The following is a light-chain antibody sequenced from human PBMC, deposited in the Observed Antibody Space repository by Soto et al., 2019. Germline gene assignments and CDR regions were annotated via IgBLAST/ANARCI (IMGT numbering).Light chain of an antibody. CDR2: GTS. J-gene: IGKJ1*01. V-gene: IGKV3-20*01. CDR1: QTVNRNF. CDR3: HLHGRSTRT. Sequence: EIVLTQSPGALSLSPGERATLSCSTSQTVNRNFLAWYQQRPGQAPRLLMYGTSSRATAIPDRFSGSGSGTDFTLTISRLEPEDFAVYYCHLHGRSTRTFGQGTNVEI.